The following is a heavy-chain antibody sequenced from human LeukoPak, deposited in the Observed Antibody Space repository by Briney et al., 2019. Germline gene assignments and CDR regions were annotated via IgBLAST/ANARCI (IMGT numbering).Heavy chain of an antibody. CDR1: GGTFSSCA. V-gene: IGHV1-69*13. Sequence: ASVKVSCKASGGTFSSCAISWVRQAPGQGLEWMGGIIPIFGTANYAQKFQGRVTITADESTSTAYMELSSLRSEDTAVYYCARDPLFDWSKRGFDNWFDPWGQGTLVTVSS. CDR3: ARDPLFDWSKRGFDNWFDP. D-gene: IGHD3-9*01. J-gene: IGHJ5*02. CDR2: IIPIFGTA.